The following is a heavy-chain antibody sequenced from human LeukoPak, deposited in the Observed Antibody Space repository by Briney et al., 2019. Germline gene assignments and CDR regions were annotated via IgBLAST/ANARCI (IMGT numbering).Heavy chain of an antibody. CDR1: GGTFSSYA. CDR3: ARGPTYYGSGSYLDY. Sequence: SVKVSCKASGGTFSSYAISWVRQAPGQGLEWMGGIIPIFGTANYAQKFQGRVTITADESTSTAFMELSSLRSEDTAVYYCARGPTYYGSGSYLDYWGQGTLVTVSS. V-gene: IGHV1-69*13. J-gene: IGHJ4*02. D-gene: IGHD3-10*01. CDR2: IIPIFGTA.